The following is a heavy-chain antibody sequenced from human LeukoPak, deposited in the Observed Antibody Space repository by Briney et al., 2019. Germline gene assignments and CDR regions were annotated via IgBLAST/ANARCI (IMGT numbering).Heavy chain of an antibody. CDR1: GYTFTSYG. D-gene: IGHD4-11*01. Sequence: GASVKVSCKASGYTFTSYGISWVRQAPGQGLEWMGWISAYNGNTNYAQKLQGRVTMTTDTSTSTAYMELRSLRSDDTAVYYCARVGSEGYSDYGSHAFDIWGQGTMVTVSS. CDR3: ARVGSEGYSDYGSHAFDI. V-gene: IGHV1-18*01. CDR2: ISAYNGNT. J-gene: IGHJ3*02.